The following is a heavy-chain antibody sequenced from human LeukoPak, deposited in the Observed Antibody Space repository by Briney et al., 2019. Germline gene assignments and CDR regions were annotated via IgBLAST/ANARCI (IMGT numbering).Heavy chain of an antibody. CDR2: IFPSGGEI. Sequence: GGSLRLSCAASGFTFSTFAMIWVRQPPGKGLEWVSSIFPSGGEIHYADSVRGRFTISRDNSKNTLYLQMNSLRVEDTAVYYCATQNWNDWGQGTLVTVSS. D-gene: IGHD1-1*01. J-gene: IGHJ4*02. CDR1: GFTFSTFA. V-gene: IGHV3-23*01. CDR3: ATQNWND.